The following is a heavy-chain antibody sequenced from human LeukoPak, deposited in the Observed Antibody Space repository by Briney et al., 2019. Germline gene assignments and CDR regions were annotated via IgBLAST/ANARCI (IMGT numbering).Heavy chain of an antibody. D-gene: IGHD3-9*01. V-gene: IGHV4-30-4*01. CDR1: GGSISSGDYY. Sequence: SETLSLTCTVSGGSISSGDYYWSWIRQPPGKGLEWIGYIYYSGSTYYNPSLKSRVTISVDTPKNQFSLKLSSVTAADTAVYYCARTYYDILTGYYFDYWGQGTLVTVSS. J-gene: IGHJ4*02. CDR2: IYYSGST. CDR3: ARTYYDILTGYYFDY.